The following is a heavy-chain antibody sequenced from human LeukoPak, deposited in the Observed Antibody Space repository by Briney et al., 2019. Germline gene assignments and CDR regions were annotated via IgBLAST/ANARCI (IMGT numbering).Heavy chain of an antibody. CDR3: ASEGYCSGGSCYSDAFDI. J-gene: IGHJ3*02. CDR1: GGSISSGSYY. CDR2: TYTSGST. V-gene: IGHV4-61*02. Sequence: SQTLSLTCTVSGGSISSGSYYWSWIRQPAGKGLEWIGRTYTSGSTNYNPSLKSRVTISVDTSKNQFSLKLSSVTAADTAVYYCASEGYCSGGSCYSDAFDIWGQGTMVTVSS. D-gene: IGHD2-15*01.